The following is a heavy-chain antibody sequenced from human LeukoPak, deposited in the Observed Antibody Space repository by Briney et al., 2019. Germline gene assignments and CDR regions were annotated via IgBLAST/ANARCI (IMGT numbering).Heavy chain of an antibody. Sequence: PSETLSLTCTVSGDSISSYYWSWIRQPPGKGLEWIGYIYYSGSTNYNPSLKSRVTISVDTSKNQFSLKLSSVTAADTAVYYCARDMHYDSSGENWFDLWGQGTLVTVSS. D-gene: IGHD3-22*01. CDR3: ARDMHYDSSGENWFDL. CDR1: GDSISSYY. J-gene: IGHJ5*02. V-gene: IGHV4-59*01. CDR2: IYYSGST.